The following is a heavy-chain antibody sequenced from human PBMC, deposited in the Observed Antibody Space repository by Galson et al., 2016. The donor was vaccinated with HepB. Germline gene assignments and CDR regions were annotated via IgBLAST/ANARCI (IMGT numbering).Heavy chain of an antibody. CDR2: IRSKAYGGTT. Sequence: SLRLSCAASGFTLGDYAMSWFRQAPGKGLEWVGFIRSKAYGGTTEYAASVKGRFTISRDDSKSIAYLQMNSLKTEDTAVYYCWRDDVWSGYSIYYYYYGMDVWGQGTTVTVSS. J-gene: IGHJ6*02. V-gene: IGHV3-49*03. CDR3: WRDDVWSGYSIYYYYYGMDV. D-gene: IGHD3-3*01. CDR1: GFTLGDYA.